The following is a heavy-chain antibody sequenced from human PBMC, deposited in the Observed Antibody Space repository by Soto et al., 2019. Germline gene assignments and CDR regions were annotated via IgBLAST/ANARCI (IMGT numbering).Heavy chain of an antibody. CDR3: ATSSGYYNFDY. CDR2: VYFTGST. V-gene: IGHV4-39*01. Sequence: SETLSLTCTVSGGSISGTTFYWGWIRQPPGKGLECFGRVYFTGSTYYNPSLKSRITISVDTSKNQFSLRLSSVTAADTAVYYCATSSGYYNFDYWGLGTLVTVSS. D-gene: IGHD3-22*01. CDR1: GGSISGTTFY. J-gene: IGHJ4*02.